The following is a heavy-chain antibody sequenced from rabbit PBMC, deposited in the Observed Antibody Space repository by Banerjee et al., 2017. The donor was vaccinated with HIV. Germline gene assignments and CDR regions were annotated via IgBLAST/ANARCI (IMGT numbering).Heavy chain of an antibody. CDR1: GFSFSSGYW. CDR2: IGIGSGTT. Sequence: QEQLEESGGDLVKPEGSLTLTCTASGFSFSSGYWMCWVRQAPGKGLEWIGCIGIGSGTTYYASWAKGRFTITKASSTTVTLKLNSLTAADTATYFCARGHAGSSWGLDLWGPGTLVTVS. CDR3: ARGHAGSSWGLDL. V-gene: IGHV1S45*01. D-gene: IGHD4-2*01. J-gene: IGHJ3*01.